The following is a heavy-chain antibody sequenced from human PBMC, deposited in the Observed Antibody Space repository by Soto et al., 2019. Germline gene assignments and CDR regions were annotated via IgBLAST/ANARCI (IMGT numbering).Heavy chain of an antibody. CDR3: AKGSIEYSASVDN. D-gene: IGHD5-12*01. CDR1: GFSFNCYA. J-gene: IGHJ4*02. Sequence: EVHLLESGGGLVQSGGSLRLSCAASGFSFNCYAMVWVRQAPGKGLEWVSVISARGGSSYFADSVKGRFTISRDNSKNVLSLEMNSLRAEDTAIYFCAKGSIEYSASVDNWGQGTLVLVSP. CDR2: ISARGGSS. V-gene: IGHV3-23*01.